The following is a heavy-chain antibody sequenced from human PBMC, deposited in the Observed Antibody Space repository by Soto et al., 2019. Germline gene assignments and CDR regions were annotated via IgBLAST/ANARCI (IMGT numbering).Heavy chain of an antibody. J-gene: IGHJ3*02. Sequence: QVQLQESCPGLVKPSETLSLTCTVSGGSISSYYWSWIRQPAGKGLELIGRIYTSGSTNYNPSLKSRVTMSVDTSKNQFSLKLSSVTEADKAVYYCARLLTPPPIALDIWGQGTMVTVSS. CDR1: GGSISSYY. V-gene: IGHV4-4*07. CDR3: ARLLTPPPIALDI. CDR2: IYTSGST. D-gene: IGHD2-8*01.